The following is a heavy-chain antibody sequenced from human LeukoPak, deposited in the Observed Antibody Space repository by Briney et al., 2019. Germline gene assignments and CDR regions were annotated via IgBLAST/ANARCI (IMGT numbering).Heavy chain of an antibody. J-gene: IGHJ4*02. Sequence: GGSLRLSCAASGFRFNTYWMSWVRQAPGKGLEWVANIKQDGSEKYYVDSVKGRFTISRDNAKNSLYLQMNSLRAEDTAVYYCARAVGIAAGGSDYWGQGTLVTVSS. CDR2: IKQDGSEK. V-gene: IGHV3-7*01. D-gene: IGHD6-13*01. CDR1: GFRFNTYW. CDR3: ARAVGIAAGGSDY.